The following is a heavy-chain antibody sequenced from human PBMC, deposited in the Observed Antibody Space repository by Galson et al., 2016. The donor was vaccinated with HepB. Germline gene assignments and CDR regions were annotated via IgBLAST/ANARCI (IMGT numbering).Heavy chain of an antibody. CDR2: VRASGNGGST. V-gene: IGHV3-23*01. CDR3: ARGGSRGGQYIY. Sequence: SLRLSCAASGFTSSNYDMSWVRQAPGKGLQWVSVVRASGNGGSTHYADSVKGRFTISRDTSKNTLYLQRNSLRVEETAVYYCARGGSRGGQYIYWGRGTLVIVSS. CDR1: GFTSSNYD. J-gene: IGHJ4*02. D-gene: IGHD2-2*01.